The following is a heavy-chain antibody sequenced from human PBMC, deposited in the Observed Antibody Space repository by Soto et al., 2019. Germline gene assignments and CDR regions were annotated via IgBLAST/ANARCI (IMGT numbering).Heavy chain of an antibody. CDR2: IYHSGST. V-gene: IGHV4-30-2*06. J-gene: IGHJ5*02. Sequence: HSRSMSLSSSLSGATISSGPSSWHCLHNSPGKGLEWIAYIYHSGSTYYNPSLKSRVTISVDRSENQFSLKLTSVTAADTAVYYCVRESVASGPNYFDTWGPGTLVTGSS. CDR1: GATISSGPSS. D-gene: IGHD6-6*01. CDR3: VRESVASGPNYFDT.